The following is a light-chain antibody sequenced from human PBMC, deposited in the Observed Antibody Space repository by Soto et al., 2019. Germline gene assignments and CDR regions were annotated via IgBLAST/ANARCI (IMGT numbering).Light chain of an antibody. CDR2: KAS. V-gene: IGKV1-5*03. CDR3: KQSFT. Sequence: DIQMTQSPSTLSASVGDRVTITCRASQSISSWLAWYQQKPGKAPKLLIYKASTLESGVPSRFSGSGSGTDFTLTISSLQPADFATYYCKQSFTFGPGTKVDIK. CDR1: QSISSW. J-gene: IGKJ3*01.